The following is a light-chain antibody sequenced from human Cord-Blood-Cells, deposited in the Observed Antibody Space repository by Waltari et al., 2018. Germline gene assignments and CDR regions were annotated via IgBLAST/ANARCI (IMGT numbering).Light chain of an antibody. CDR3: QSADSSGTYVV. J-gene: IGLJ2*01. CDR2: KDS. V-gene: IGLV3-25*03. Sequence: SYELTQPPSVSVSPGQTARITCSGDALPKQYAYWYQQKPVQAPVLVIYKDSERPSGIPERFSGSSSGXXXXLTISGVQAEDEADYYCQSADSSGTYVVFGGGTKLTVL. CDR1: ALPKQY.